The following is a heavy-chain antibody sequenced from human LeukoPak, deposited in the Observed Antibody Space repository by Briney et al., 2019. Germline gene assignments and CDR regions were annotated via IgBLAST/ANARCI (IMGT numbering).Heavy chain of an antibody. V-gene: IGHV4-39*07. CDR2: IYYSGGT. CDR1: GGSISSSSYY. CDR3: ARDGDYDRGFDI. D-gene: IGHD3-22*01. J-gene: IGHJ3*02. Sequence: SETLSLTCTVSGGSISSSSYYWGWIRQPPGKGLEWIGTIYYSGGTYYNPSLKSRVTISVDTSKNQFSLKLSSVTAADTAVYYCARDGDYDRGFDIWGQGTMVTVSS.